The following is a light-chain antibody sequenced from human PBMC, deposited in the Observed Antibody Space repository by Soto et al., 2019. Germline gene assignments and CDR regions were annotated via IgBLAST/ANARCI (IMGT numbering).Light chain of an antibody. CDR1: QSVSSSY. V-gene: IGKV3-20*01. CDR3: QQYGSSYWT. Sequence: EIVLTQSPGTLSLSAGERATLSCRASQSVSSSYLAWYQQKPGQAPRLLIYGASSRATGIPDRFSGSGSGTDFTLTISRLEPEDFAVYYCQQYGSSYWTFGQGTRLEI. CDR2: GAS. J-gene: IGKJ5*01.